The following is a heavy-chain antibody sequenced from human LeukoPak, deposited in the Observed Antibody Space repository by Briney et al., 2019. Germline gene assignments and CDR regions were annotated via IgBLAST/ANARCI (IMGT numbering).Heavy chain of an antibody. J-gene: IGHJ5*02. V-gene: IGHV3-23*01. D-gene: IGHD7-27*01. Sequence: PGGSLRLSCAASGFTFTSYAMSWVRQAPGKGLEWVSAISGGGLSTYYADSVKGWFTISRDNSKTTLFLQMNSLRAEDTAVYYCAKIDSSSLGPQGSWGQGTLVTVSS. CDR2: ISGGGLST. CDR3: AKIDSSSLGPQGS. CDR1: GFTFTSYA.